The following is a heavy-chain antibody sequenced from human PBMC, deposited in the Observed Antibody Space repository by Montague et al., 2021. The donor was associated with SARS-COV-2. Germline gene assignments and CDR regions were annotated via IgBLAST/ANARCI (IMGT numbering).Heavy chain of an antibody. D-gene: IGHD6-13*01. Sequence: CAISGDSVSRNSATWNWIRQSPSRALKWLGGPYSRSMWKSDYPRXVKSRIAINPDTSKNQFSLQLSSVTPEDTALYYCVRGIEAAGSYDYWGQGTLVTVSS. J-gene: IGHJ4*02. V-gene: IGHV6-1*01. CDR3: VRGIEAAGSYDY. CDR2: PYSRSMWKS. CDR1: GDSVSRNSAT.